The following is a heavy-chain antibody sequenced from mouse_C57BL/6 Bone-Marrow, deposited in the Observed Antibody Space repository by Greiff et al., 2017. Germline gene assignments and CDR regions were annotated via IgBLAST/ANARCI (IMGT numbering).Heavy chain of an antibody. Sequence: QVQLQQPGAELVKPGASVKLSCKASGYTFTSYWMHWVKQRPGRGLEWIGRIDPNRGGTKYNEKFKSKATLTVDKPSSTAYMQRSSLTSEDSAVYYCARHGSSYNFDYWGQGTTLTVSS. J-gene: IGHJ2*01. V-gene: IGHV1-72*01. D-gene: IGHD1-1*01. CDR3: ARHGSSYNFDY. CDR1: GYTFTSYW. CDR2: IDPNRGGT.